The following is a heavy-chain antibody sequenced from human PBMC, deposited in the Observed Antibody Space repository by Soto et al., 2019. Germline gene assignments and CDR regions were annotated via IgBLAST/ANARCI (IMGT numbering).Heavy chain of an antibody. V-gene: IGHV4-59*01. CDR1: GCSISSYY. J-gene: IGHJ4*02. CDR3: ARDSGGNDFSRLSYFDY. D-gene: IGHD2-15*01. Sequence: PSGTLSLTCTVSGCSISSYYWSWIRQPPGKGLEWVGYIYYSGSTNYNPSLKSRVTISVDTAKNQLSLKLSSVTAADTAVYYCARDSGGNDFSRLSYFDYWGQGTLVTVCS. CDR2: IYYSGST.